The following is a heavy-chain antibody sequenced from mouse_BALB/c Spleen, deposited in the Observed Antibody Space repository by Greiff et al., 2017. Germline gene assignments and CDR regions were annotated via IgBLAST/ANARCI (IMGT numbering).Heavy chain of an antibody. CDR3: ARVYDGYPPYAMDY. Sequence: VQLVESGPGLVAPSQSLSITCTVSGFSLTSYGVHWVRQPPGKGLEWLGVIWAGGSTNYNSALMSRLSISKDNSKSQVFLKMNSLQTDDTAMYYCARVYDGYPPYAMDYWGQGTSVTVSS. CDR2: IWAGGST. D-gene: IGHD2-3*01. CDR1: GFSLTSYG. V-gene: IGHV2-9*02. J-gene: IGHJ4*01.